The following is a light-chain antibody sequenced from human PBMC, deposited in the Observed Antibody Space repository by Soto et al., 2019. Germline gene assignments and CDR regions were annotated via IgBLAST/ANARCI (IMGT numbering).Light chain of an antibody. J-gene: IGKJ2*01. CDR2: SAS. Sequence: EIVLTQSPGTLSLSPGERATLSCRASQSVDSIYIAWYQQKPGQPPRLLIYSASSWATGVPARFSGSGSGTEFTLTISRLEPEDSAVYYCQQYGSSPYTFGQGTKLEIK. CDR1: QSVDSIY. CDR3: QQYGSSPYT. V-gene: IGKV3-20*01.